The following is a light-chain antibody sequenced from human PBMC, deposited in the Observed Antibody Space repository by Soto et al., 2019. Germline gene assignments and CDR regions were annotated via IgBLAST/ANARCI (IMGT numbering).Light chain of an antibody. J-gene: IGKJ1*01. V-gene: IGKV3-15*01. CDR1: QSVSSN. CDR2: GAF. CDR3: QQYGSSPTWT. Sequence: EIVMTQPPVTLSVSPGERVTLSCRASQSVSSNLAWYQQKPGQAPSLLIYGAFTRATGIPARFSGTGSGTEFTLTISRLEPEDSAVYYCQQYGSSPTWTFGQGTKVDIK.